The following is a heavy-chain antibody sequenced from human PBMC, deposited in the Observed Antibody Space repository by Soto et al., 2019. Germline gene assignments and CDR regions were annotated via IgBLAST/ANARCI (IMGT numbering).Heavy chain of an antibody. Sequence: PGGSLRLSCAASGFTFSSYGMHWVRQAPGKGLEWVAVIWYDGSNKYYADSVKGRFTISRDNAKNSLYLQMNSLRAEDTAVYYCARDPSAPLGADYYGMDVWGQGTTVTVSS. CDR2: IWYDGSNK. CDR1: GFTFSSYG. V-gene: IGHV3-33*01. CDR3: ARDPSAPLGADYYGMDV. J-gene: IGHJ6*02.